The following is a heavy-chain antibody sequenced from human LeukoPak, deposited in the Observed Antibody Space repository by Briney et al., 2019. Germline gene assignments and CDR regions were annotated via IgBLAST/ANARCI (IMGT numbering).Heavy chain of an antibody. CDR2: IYYSGST. Sequence: SETLSLTCTVSGGSIGNSYWSWIRQPPGKGLEWIGYIYYSGSTNYNPSLKSRVTISVDTSKNQFSLKLSSVTAADTAVYYCARDLGPLCSGGSCYSFPPSYWGQGTLVTVSS. CDR1: GGSIGNSY. V-gene: IGHV4-59*01. J-gene: IGHJ4*02. CDR3: ARDLGPLCSGGSCYSFPPSY. D-gene: IGHD2-15*01.